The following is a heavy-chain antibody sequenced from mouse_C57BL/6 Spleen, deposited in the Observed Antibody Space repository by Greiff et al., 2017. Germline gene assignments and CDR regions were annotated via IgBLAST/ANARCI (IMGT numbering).Heavy chain of an antibody. Sequence: QVQLQQSGAELVKPGASVKISCKASGYAFSSYWMNWVKQRPGKGLEWIGQIYPGDGDTNYNGKFKGKATLTADKSSSTAYMQLSSLTSEDSAVYFCSRSRFTTVVAVDYWGQGTTLTVSS. J-gene: IGHJ2*01. CDR1: GYAFSSYW. V-gene: IGHV1-80*01. D-gene: IGHD1-1*01. CDR3: SRSRFTTVVAVDY. CDR2: IYPGDGDT.